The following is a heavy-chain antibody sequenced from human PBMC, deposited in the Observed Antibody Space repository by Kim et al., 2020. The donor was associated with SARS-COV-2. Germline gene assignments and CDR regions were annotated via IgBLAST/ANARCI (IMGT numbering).Heavy chain of an antibody. D-gene: IGHD6-13*01. V-gene: IGHV1-2*02. CDR3: ARDPGHRVGIAAAEGDY. CDR2: INPNSGGT. J-gene: IGHJ4*02. Sequence: ASVKVSCKASGYTFTGYYMHWVRQAPGQGLEWMGWINPNSGGTNYAQKFQGRVTMTRDTSISTAYMELSRLRSDDTAVYYCARDPGHRVGIAAAEGDYWGQGTLVTVSS. CDR1: GYTFTGYY.